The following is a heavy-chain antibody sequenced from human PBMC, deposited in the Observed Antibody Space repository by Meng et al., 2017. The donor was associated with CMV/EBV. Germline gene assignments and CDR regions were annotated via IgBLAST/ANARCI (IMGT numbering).Heavy chain of an antibody. Sequence: VQLQQWGAGLLKPSAALSLPCAVYGGSFSGYYWSWIRQPPGKGLEWIGEINHSGSTNYNPSLKSRVTISVDTSKNQFSLKLSSVTAADTAVYYCARGGNWFDPWGQGTLVTVSS. CDR1: GGSFSGYY. CDR2: INHSGST. CDR3: ARGGNWFDP. J-gene: IGHJ5*02. V-gene: IGHV4-34*01.